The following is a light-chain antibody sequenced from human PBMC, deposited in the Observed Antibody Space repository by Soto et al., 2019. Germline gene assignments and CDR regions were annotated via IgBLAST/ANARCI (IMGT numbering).Light chain of an antibody. CDR1: QSVRTN. Sequence: EMVMTQSPATLSVSPGERATLSCRASQSVRTNLAWYQQKPGQAPRLLIYGASTRATGVPARFSGSGSGTEFTLTISSLQSDDFATYYCQHYNSYSEAFGQGTKVDI. CDR2: GAS. CDR3: QHYNSYSEA. J-gene: IGKJ1*01. V-gene: IGKV3-15*01.